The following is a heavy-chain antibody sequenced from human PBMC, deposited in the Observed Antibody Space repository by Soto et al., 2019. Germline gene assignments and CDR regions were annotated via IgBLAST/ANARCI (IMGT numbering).Heavy chain of an antibody. CDR2: INHSGST. D-gene: IGHD5-12*01. CDR1: GGSFSGYY. J-gene: IGHJ5*02. CDR3: ARAGIVATSPYNWFDP. Sequence: SETLSLTCAVYGGSFSGYYWSWIRQPPGKGLEWIGEINHSGSTNYNPSLKSRVTISVDTSKNQFSLKLSSVTAADTAVYYCARAGIVATSPYNWFDPWGQGTLLTVSS. V-gene: IGHV4-34*01.